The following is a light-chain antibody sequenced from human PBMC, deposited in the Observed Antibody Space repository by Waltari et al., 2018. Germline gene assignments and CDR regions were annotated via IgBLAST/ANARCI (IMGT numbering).Light chain of an antibody. CDR2: DAS. CDR3: QQRSNWPRT. J-gene: IGKJ1*01. Sequence: EIMLTQSPATLSLSPGERATISCRASQSVSSYLAWYQQKPGQAPRLLIYDASNRATGIPARFSGSGSGTDFTLTISSLEPEDFAVYYCQQRSNWPRTFGQGTKVEIK. CDR1: QSVSSY. V-gene: IGKV3-11*01.